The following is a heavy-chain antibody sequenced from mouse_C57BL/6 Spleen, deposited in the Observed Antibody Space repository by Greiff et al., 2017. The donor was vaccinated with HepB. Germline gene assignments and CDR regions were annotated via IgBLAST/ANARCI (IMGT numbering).Heavy chain of an antibody. CDR3: ATPYDYDRAFAY. J-gene: IGHJ3*01. V-gene: IGHV2-9*01. Sequence: VQGVESGPGLVAPSQSLSITCTVSGFSLTSYGVDWVRQPPGKGLEWLGVIWGGGSTNYNSALMSRLSISKDNSKSQVFLKMNSLQTDDTAMYYCATPYDYDRAFAYWGQGTLVTVSA. CDR1: GFSLTSYG. CDR2: IWGGGST. D-gene: IGHD2-4*01.